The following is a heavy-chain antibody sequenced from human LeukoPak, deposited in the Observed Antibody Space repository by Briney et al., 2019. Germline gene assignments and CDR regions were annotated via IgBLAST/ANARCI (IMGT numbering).Heavy chain of an antibody. Sequence: GASGKVSCKASGYTFTSYGISWVRQAPGQGLEWMGWISAYNGNTNYAQKLQGRVTTTTDTSTSTAYMELRSLRSDDTAVYYCARDCSSTSCYWTNYYYYYGMDVWGQGTTVTVSS. D-gene: IGHD2-2*01. V-gene: IGHV1-18*01. CDR2: ISAYNGNT. CDR1: GYTFTSYG. CDR3: ARDCSSTSCYWTNYYYYYGMDV. J-gene: IGHJ6*02.